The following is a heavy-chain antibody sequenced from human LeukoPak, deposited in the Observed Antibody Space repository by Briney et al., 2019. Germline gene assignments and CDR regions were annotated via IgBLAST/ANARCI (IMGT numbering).Heavy chain of an antibody. CDR1: GFTVSSNY. J-gene: IGHJ4*02. V-gene: IGHV4-4*02. D-gene: IGHD1-26*01. CDR3: ARDSGSYYYFDY. Sequence: GSLRLSCAASGFTVSSNYMSWVRQPPGKGLEWIGEIYHSGSTNYNPSLKSRVTISVDKSKNQFSLKLSSVTAADTAVYYCARDSGSYYYFDYWGQGTLVTVSS. CDR2: IYHSGST.